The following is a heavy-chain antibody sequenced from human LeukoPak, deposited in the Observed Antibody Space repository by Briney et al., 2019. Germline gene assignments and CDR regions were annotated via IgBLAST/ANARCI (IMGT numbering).Heavy chain of an antibody. CDR1: GYTFTSYA. CDR3: ATNSMVRGAINYFDY. J-gene: IGHJ4*02. CDR2: INTNTGNP. V-gene: IGHV7-4-1*02. D-gene: IGHD3-10*01. Sequence: ASVKVSCKASGYTFTSYAMNWVRQAPGQGLEWMGWINTNTGNPTYAQGFTGRFVFSLDTSVSTAYLQISSLKAEDTAVYYCATNSMVRGAINYFDYWGQGTLVTVSS.